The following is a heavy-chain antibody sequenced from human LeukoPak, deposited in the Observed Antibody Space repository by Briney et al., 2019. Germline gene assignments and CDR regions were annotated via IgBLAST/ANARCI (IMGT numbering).Heavy chain of an antibody. J-gene: IGHJ5*02. CDR3: ARAFTVTRYNWFDP. Sequence: SETLSLTCTVSGYSISSGYYWGWIRQPPGKGLEWIGSIYHSGSTYYNPSLKSRVTISVDTSKNQFSLKLSSVTAADTAVYYCARAFTVTRYNWFDPWGQGTLVTVSS. CDR1: GYSISSGYY. D-gene: IGHD4-17*01. V-gene: IGHV4-38-2*02. CDR2: IYHSGST.